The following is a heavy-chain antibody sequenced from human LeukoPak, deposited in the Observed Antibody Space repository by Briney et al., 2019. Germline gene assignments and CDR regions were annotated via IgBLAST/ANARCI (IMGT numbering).Heavy chain of an antibody. CDR1: GFTFSSYA. V-gene: IGHV3-23*01. D-gene: IGHD6-13*01. Sequence: PGGSLRLSCAASGFTFSSYAMSWVRQAPGKGLEWVSGISGSGGRTYYADSVKGRFTISRDNSKNTLYLQMNSLRAEDTAVYYCARLQQQLALPYYYYYMDVWGKGTTVTISS. CDR3: ARLQQQLALPYYYYYMDV. J-gene: IGHJ6*03. CDR2: ISGSGGRT.